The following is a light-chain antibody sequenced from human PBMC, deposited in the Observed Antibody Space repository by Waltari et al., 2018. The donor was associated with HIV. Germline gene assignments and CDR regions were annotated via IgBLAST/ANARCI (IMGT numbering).Light chain of an antibody. CDR1: QDISSY. V-gene: IGKV1-39*01. J-gene: IGKJ1*01. Sequence: DIKMTQSPSYLSASVGARVTITCRASQDISSYVNLYQQKPGKAPKLLIYAASSLQSGVPSRFSGSGSGTDFTLTISSLQPEDFATYYCQQSYSTLWTFGQGTKVEIK. CDR3: QQSYSTLWT. CDR2: AAS.